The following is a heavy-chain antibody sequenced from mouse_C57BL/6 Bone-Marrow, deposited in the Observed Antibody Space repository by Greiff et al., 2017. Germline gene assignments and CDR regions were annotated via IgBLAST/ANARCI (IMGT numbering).Heavy chain of an antibody. J-gene: IGHJ3*01. D-gene: IGHD1-1*01. CDR2: ISSGGDYI. Sequence: EVKLVESGEGLVKPGGSLKLSCAASGFTFSSYAMSWVRQTPEKRLEWVAYISSGGDYIYYADTVKGRFTISRDNARNTLYLQMSSLKSEDTAMYYCTRDYGSSPPFADWGKGTLVTVSA. CDR3: TRDYGSSPPFAD. V-gene: IGHV5-9-1*02. CDR1: GFTFSSYA.